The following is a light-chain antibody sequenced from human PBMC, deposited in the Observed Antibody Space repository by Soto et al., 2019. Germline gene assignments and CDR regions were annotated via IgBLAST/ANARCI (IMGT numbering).Light chain of an antibody. CDR1: QSVSSN. CDR3: QQHNDWPT. Sequence: EIVMTQSPATPSVSPGERATLSCRASQSVSSNLAWYQQKPGQAPRLLIYGASTRATGIPDRFSGSGSGTGFTLTISSLQSEDFAIYYCQQHNDWPTFGQGTRLEIK. V-gene: IGKV3-15*01. CDR2: GAS. J-gene: IGKJ5*01.